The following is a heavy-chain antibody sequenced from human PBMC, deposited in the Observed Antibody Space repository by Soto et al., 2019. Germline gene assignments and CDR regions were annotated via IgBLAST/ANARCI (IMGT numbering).Heavy chain of an antibody. D-gene: IGHD2-8*01. CDR2: IYYSGST. CDR3: ARGDSFGCTNGVCYLSRYFDL. V-gene: IGHV4-59*01. J-gene: IGHJ2*01. CDR1: GGSISGYY. Sequence: PSETLSLTCTVSGGSISGYYWSWIRQPPGKGLEWIGYIYYSGSTNYNPSLKSRVTISVDTSKNQFSLKLSSVTAADTAVYYCARGDSFGCTNGVCYLSRYFDLWGRGTLVTVSS.